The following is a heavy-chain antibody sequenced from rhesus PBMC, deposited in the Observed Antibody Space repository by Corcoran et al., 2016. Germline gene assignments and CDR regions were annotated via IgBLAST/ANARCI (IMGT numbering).Heavy chain of an antibody. CDR3: ARRPDSSGLDY. J-gene: IGHJ4*01. V-gene: IGHV4-106*01. CDR1: GASISDTYR. Sequence: QVQLQESGPGLVKPSETLSLYCAISGASISDTYRWTWIRQPPGKGLEWIGYISGSGGSTNYNPSLKSRVTISTDTSKNQFSLKLSSVTAADTAVYYCARRPDSSGLDYWGQGVLVTVSS. CDR2: ISGSGGST. D-gene: IGHD6-31*01.